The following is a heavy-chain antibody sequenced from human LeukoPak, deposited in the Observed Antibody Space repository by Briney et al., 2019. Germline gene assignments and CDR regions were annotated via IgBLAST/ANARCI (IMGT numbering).Heavy chain of an antibody. CDR1: GFTFSSYE. CDR2: IYHSGST. CDR3: ATVVVNWNYLNY. Sequence: KSGGSLRLSCAASGFTFSSYEMNWVRQAPGKGLEWIGNIYHSGSTYYNPSLKSRVTISVDTSKNQFSLNLISVTAADTAVYYCATVVVNWNYLNYWGQGTLVTVSS. D-gene: IGHD1-7*01. J-gene: IGHJ4*02. V-gene: IGHV4-38-2*01.